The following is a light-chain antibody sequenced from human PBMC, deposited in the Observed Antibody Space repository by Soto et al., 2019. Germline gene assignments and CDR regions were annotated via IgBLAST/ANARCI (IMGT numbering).Light chain of an antibody. CDR2: DVN. CDR3: SSYTGSSTYVV. Sequence: QSALTQPASVSGSPGQSITISCTGTSSDVGSYNYVSWYQQHPGKAPKLMIYDVNNRPSGVSNRFSGSKSDNTASLTISGLQAEDEADYYCSSYTGSSTYVVFGGGTKLTVL. V-gene: IGLV2-14*01. CDR1: SSDVGSYNY. J-gene: IGLJ2*01.